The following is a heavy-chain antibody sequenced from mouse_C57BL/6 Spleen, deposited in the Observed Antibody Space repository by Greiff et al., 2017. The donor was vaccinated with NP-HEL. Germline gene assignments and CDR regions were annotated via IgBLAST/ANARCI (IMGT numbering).Heavy chain of an antibody. V-gene: IGHV14-4*01. J-gene: IGHJ2*01. CDR3: TKRNYYFDY. CDR2: IDPENGDT. CDR1: GFNIKDDY. Sequence: EVKLQQSGAELVRPGASVKLSCTASGFNIKDDYMHWVKQRPEQGLEWIGWIDPENGDTEYASKFQGKATITADTSSNTAYLQLSSLTSEDTAVYYCTKRNYYFDYWGQGTTLTVSS.